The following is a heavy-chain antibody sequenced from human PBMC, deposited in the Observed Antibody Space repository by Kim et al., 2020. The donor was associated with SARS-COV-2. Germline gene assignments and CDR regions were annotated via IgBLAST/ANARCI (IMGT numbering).Heavy chain of an antibody. Sequence: GVSLRLSCAVSGITVTTNYMNWVRQAPGKGLEWVSTIYSGGTTYYADSVKGRFTISRDTSKNTLYLQMNSLRAEDTAVYYCAREPYSSTWLDYWGPGTLVTVSS. D-gene: IGHD6-13*01. CDR3: AREPYSSTWLDY. CDR2: IYSGGTT. J-gene: IGHJ4*02. V-gene: IGHV3-66*01. CDR1: GITVTTNY.